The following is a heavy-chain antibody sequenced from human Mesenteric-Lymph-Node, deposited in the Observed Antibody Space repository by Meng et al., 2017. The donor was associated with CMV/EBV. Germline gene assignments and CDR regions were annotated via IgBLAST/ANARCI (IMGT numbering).Heavy chain of an antibody. J-gene: IGHJ4*02. V-gene: IGHV4-34*01. Sequence: QAQLQAWGAGLLKPSETLSLTCAVYGGSFSGYYWSWIRQPPGKGLEWIGEINHSGSTNYNPSLKSRVTISVDTSKNQFSLKLSSVTAADTAVYYCARHQRWLKSEGGFNYWGQGTLVTVSS. D-gene: IGHD4-23*01. CDR1: GGSFSGYY. CDR2: INHSGST. CDR3: ARHQRWLKSEGGFNY.